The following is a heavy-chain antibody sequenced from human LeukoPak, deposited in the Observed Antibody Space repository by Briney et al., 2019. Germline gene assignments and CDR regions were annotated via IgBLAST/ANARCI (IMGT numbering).Heavy chain of an antibody. D-gene: IGHD5-24*01. CDR3: ARERRGYNSGDAFDI. Sequence: GGSLRLSCAASGFTVSSNYMSWVRQAPGKGLEWVSVIYSGNGTYYSDSVKGRFTISRDNSKNTLYLQMNSLRAEDTAVYYCARERRGYNSGDAFDIWGPGTMVTVSS. V-gene: IGHV3-66*01. J-gene: IGHJ3*02. CDR1: GFTVSSNY. CDR2: IYSGNGT.